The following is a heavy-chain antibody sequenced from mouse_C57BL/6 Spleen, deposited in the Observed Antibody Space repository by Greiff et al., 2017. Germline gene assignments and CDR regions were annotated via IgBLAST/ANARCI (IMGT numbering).Heavy chain of an antibody. CDR3: ARRGGGLAWFAY. V-gene: IGHV1-63*01. Sequence: QVQLKESGAELVRPGTSVKMSCKASGYTFTNYWIGWAKQRPGHGLEWIGDIYPGGGYTNYNEKFKGKATLTADKSSSTAYMQFSSLTSEDSAIYYCARRGGGLAWFAYWGQGTLVTVSA. CDR2: IYPGGGYT. CDR1: GYTFTNYW. J-gene: IGHJ3*01.